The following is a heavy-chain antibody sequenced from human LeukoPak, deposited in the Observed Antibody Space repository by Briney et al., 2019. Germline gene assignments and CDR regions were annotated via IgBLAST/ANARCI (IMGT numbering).Heavy chain of an antibody. J-gene: IGHJ4*02. CDR2: IYYSGST. Sequence: SETLSLTCTVSGGSISSSSYYWGWIRQPPGKGLEWIGSIYYSGSTYYNPSLKSRVTISVDTSKNQFSLKLSSVTAADTAVYYCARQLRYFDWWGQGTLATVSS. V-gene: IGHV4-39*01. D-gene: IGHD3-9*01. CDR3: ARQLRYFDW. CDR1: GGSISSSSYY.